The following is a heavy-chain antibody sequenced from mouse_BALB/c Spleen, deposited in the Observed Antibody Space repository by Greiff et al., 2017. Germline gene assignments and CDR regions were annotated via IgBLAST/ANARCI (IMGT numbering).Heavy chain of an antibody. J-gene: IGHJ2*01. V-gene: IGHV14-3*02. CDR2: IDPANGNT. CDR1: GFNIKDTY. D-gene: IGHD2-4*01. CDR3: ARGSTMITTGYYFDY. Sequence: EVQLQQSGAELVKPGASVKLSCTASGFNIKDTYMHWVKQRPEQGLEWIGRIDPANGNTKYDPKFQGKATITADTSSNTAYLQLSSLTSEDTAVYYCARGSTMITTGYYFDYWGQGTTLTVSS.